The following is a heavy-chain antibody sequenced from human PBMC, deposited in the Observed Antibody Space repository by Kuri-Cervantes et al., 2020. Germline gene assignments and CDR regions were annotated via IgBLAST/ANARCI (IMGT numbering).Heavy chain of an antibody. D-gene: IGHD6-13*01. CDR2: IKQDGSEK. CDR1: GFTFSNYW. V-gene: IGHV3-7*03. CDR3: ARNSRYIGASYYYYYMDV. J-gene: IGHJ6*03. Sequence: LSLTCAASGFTFSNYWMFWVRQAPGKGLEWVANIKQDGSEKYYVDSVKGRFTISRDNAKNSLYLQMNSLRAEDTAVYYCARNSRYIGASYYYYYMDVWGKGTTVTVSS.